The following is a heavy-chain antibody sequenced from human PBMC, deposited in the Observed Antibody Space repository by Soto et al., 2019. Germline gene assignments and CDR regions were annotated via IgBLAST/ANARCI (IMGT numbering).Heavy chain of an antibody. J-gene: IGHJ6*02. D-gene: IGHD6-6*01. CDR1: GYSFTSYW. V-gene: IGHV5-10-1*01. Sequence: GESLKISCKGSGYSFTSYWISWVRQMPGKGLEWMGRIDPSDSYTNYSPSFQGHVTISADKSISTAYLQWSSLKASDTAMYYCARQSSVPSYYYYGMDVWGQGTTVTVS. CDR2: IDPSDSYT. CDR3: ARQSSVPSYYYYGMDV.